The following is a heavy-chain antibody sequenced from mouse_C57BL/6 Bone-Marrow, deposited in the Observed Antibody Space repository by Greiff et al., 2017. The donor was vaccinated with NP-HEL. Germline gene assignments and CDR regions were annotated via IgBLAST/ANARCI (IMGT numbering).Heavy chain of an antibody. CDR1: GYTFTSYW. CDR2: IHPNSGST. D-gene: IGHD1-1*01. CDR3: ARCITTPQGFDY. V-gene: IGHV1-64*01. J-gene: IGHJ2*01. Sequence: VQLQQPGAELVKPGASVKLSCKASGYTFTSYWMHWVKQRPGQGLEWIGMIHPNSGSTNYNEKFKSKATLTVDKSSSTAYMQLSSLTSEDSAVYYCARCITTPQGFDYWGQGTTLTVSS.